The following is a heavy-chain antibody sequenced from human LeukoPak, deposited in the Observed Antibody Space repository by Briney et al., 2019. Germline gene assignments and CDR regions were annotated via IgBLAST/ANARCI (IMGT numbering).Heavy chain of an antibody. CDR3: AREGIDYGDSIYYYFDY. Sequence: GGSLRLSCAASGFTFSSYAMSWVRQAPGKGLEWVAVISYDGSNKYYADSVKGRFTISRDNSKNTLYLQMNSLRAEDTAVYYCAREGIDYGDSIYYYFDYWGQGTLVTVSS. CDR1: GFTFSSYA. CDR2: ISYDGSNK. J-gene: IGHJ4*02. V-gene: IGHV3-30-3*01. D-gene: IGHD4-17*01.